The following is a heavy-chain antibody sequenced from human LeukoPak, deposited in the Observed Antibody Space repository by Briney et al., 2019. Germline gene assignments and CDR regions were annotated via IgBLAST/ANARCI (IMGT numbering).Heavy chain of an antibody. CDR1: GFTFSSYS. D-gene: IGHD2-8*02. CDR2: ISSSSSYI. V-gene: IGHV3-21*01. J-gene: IGHJ4*02. Sequence: GGSLRLSCAAPGFTFSSYSMNWVRQAPGKGLEWVSSISSSSSYIYYADSVKGRFTISRDNAKNSLYLQMNSLRAEDTAVYYCARDSYLRELVAFDYWGQGTLVTVSS. CDR3: ARDSYLRELVAFDY.